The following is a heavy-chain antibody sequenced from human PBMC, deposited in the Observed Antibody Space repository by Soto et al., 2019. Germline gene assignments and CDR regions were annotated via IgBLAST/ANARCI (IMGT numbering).Heavy chain of an antibody. D-gene: IGHD2-2*01. CDR2: IYYRGTT. V-gene: IGHV4-59*11. CDR1: GVSTSNHY. J-gene: IGHJ4*02. CDR3: ARGGGSPYHDREFDY. Sequence: QVQLQESGPGLVKPSETLSLTCSVSGVSTSNHYWTWIRKPPGQGPEWIGCIYYRGTTNYNASSNSRVTISVDTSKNQFSLKLTSVTTADTAVYYCARGGGSPYHDREFDYWGQGILVTVSS.